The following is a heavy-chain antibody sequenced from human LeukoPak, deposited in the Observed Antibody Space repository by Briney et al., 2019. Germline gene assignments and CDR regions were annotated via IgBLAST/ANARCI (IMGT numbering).Heavy chain of an antibody. J-gene: IGHJ5*02. CDR3: ARGVDTAIDWFDP. Sequence: SETLSLTCAVYGGSFSGYYWSWIRQPPGKGLEWIGEINHSGSTNYNPSLKSRVTISVDTSKNQFSLKLSSVTAADTAVYYCARGVDTAIDWFDPWGRGTLVTVSS. D-gene: IGHD5-18*01. CDR1: GGSFSGYY. CDR2: INHSGST. V-gene: IGHV4-34*01.